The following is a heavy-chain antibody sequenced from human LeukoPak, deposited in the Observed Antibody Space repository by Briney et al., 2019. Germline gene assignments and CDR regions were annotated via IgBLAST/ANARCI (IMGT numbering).Heavy chain of an antibody. CDR2: IYSGGST. J-gene: IGHJ4*02. CDR3: ARGLLLDYFDY. D-gene: IGHD2-15*01. V-gene: IGHV3-53*01. CDR1: GFTVSSNY. Sequence: GGSLRLSCAASGFTVSSNYMSWVRQAPGKGLEWVSVIYSGGSTYYADSVKARFTISRDNSKNTLYLQMNSLRAEDTAVYYCARGLLLDYFDYWGQGTLVTVSS.